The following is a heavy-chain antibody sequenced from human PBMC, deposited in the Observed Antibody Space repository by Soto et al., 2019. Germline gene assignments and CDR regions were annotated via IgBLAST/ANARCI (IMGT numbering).Heavy chain of an antibody. J-gene: IGHJ3*02. D-gene: IGHD6-13*01. Sequence: EVQLEESGGDLVQPGGSLRLSCAASGFTLSSYWMTWVRQAPGKGLEWVANINRDASKMSYLDTVRGRFTISRDNVRNSLYPQMDSLRADYTALYYCARDVSPGSSSWYLDAFDIWGQGTMVTVSS. CDR1: GFTLSSYW. CDR2: INRDASKM. CDR3: ARDVSPGSSSWYLDAFDI. V-gene: IGHV3-7*05.